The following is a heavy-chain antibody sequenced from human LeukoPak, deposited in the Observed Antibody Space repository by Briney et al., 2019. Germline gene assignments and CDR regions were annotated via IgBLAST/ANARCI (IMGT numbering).Heavy chain of an antibody. J-gene: IGHJ5*02. CDR3: ARVVPRYYDTSGANWFDP. D-gene: IGHD3-22*01. V-gene: IGHV1-46*01. CDR2: INPSSGST. Sequence: ASVKVSCKAPGYTFTNYYMHWVRQAPGQGLEWMGIINPSSGSTSYAQKFQGRVTMTRDTSTSTVYLELSRLRSEDTAVYFCARVVPRYYDTSGANWFDPWGQGTLVTVSS. CDR1: GYTFTNYY.